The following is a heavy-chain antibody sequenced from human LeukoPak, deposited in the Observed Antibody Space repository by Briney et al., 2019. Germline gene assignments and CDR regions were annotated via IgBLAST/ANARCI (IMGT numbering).Heavy chain of an antibody. Sequence: GGSLGLSCTASGLSFSGQWMNWVRQSPGQGLEWVANIKYDGSEKYYVDSVKGRFTISREDAKNSLSLQMDSVRPEDTAVYYCAFNNNFKYWGQGTLVIVSS. J-gene: IGHJ4*02. D-gene: IGHD1/OR15-1a*01. CDR3: AFNNNFKY. V-gene: IGHV3-7*01. CDR2: IKYDGSEK. CDR1: GLSFSGQW.